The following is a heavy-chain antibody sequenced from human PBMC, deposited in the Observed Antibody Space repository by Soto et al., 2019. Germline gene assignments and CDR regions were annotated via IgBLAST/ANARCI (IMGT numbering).Heavy chain of an antibody. CDR1: GYSFTSLD. V-gene: IGHV1-8*01. J-gene: IGHJ4*02. CDR3: ARGVSAGVDY. Sequence: QVQLVQAVAEVREPGASVKASCKASGYSFTSLDINWVRQTAGQGLEWMGWMQPSTGRTGYAQKYQGRVTITRDTSINTAYMELTTLTPDDTAFYYCARGVSAGVDYWGQGTLVTVSS. CDR2: MQPSTGRT. D-gene: IGHD1-26*01.